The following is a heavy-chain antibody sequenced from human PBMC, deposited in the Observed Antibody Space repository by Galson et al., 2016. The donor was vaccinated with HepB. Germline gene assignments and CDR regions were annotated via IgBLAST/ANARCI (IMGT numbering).Heavy chain of an antibody. CDR3: ARDYDSSGYYWLDY. V-gene: IGHV3-30*02. CDR1: EFTFSSYG. Sequence: SLRLSCAASEFTFSSYGMHWVRQAPGKGLEWVAVIRYDGSIEHYGESMKGRFTISRDNFKNTLYLQMNSLRAEDTAVYYCARDYDSSGYYWLDYWGQGTLVTVSS. D-gene: IGHD3-22*01. J-gene: IGHJ4*02. CDR2: IRYDGSIE.